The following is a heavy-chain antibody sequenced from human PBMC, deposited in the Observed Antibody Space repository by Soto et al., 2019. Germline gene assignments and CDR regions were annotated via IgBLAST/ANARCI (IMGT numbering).Heavy chain of an antibody. CDR3: ATDHYYDSSGYYRIDY. J-gene: IGHJ4*02. V-gene: IGHV3-33*01. CDR2: IWYDGSNK. Sequence: GSLRLSCAASGFTFSSYGMHWVRQAPGKGLEWVAVIWYDGSNKYYADSVKGRFTISRDNSKNTLYLQMNSLRAENTAVYYCATDHYYDSSGYYRIDYWGQGTLVTVSS. D-gene: IGHD3-22*01. CDR1: GFTFSSYG.